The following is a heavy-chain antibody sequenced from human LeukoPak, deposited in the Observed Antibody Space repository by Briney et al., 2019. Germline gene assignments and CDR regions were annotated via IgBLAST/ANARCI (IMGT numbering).Heavy chain of an antibody. CDR3: ARDPTYYDFWSGYYAGGLFDY. V-gene: IGHV4-34*01. D-gene: IGHD3-3*01. J-gene: IGHJ4*02. CDR2: INHSGST. CDR1: GGSFSGYY. Sequence: SETLSLTCAVYGGSFSGYYWSWIRQPPGKGLEWIGEINHSGSTNYNPSLKSRVTISVDTSKSQFSLKLSSVTAADTAVYYCARDPTYYDFWSGYYAGGLFDYWGQGTLVTVSS.